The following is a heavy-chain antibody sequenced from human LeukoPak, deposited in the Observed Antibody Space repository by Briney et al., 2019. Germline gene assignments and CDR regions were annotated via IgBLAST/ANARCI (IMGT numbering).Heavy chain of an antibody. D-gene: IGHD3/OR15-3a*01. CDR1: GVSIRTRNYY. V-gene: IGHV4-39*07. CDR3: ARENWTGLFGRAHDY. J-gene: IGHJ4*02. Sequence: PSETLSLTCIVSGVSIRTRNYYWGWIRQPPGKGLEWIGSMYYSGSTYYNSSLKSRVTISVDTSKNQFSLKLSSVTAADTAVYYCARENWTGLFGRAHDYWGQGTLVTVSS. CDR2: MYYSGST.